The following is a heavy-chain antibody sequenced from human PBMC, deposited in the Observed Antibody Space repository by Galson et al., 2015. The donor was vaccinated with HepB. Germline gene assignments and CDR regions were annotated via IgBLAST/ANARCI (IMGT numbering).Heavy chain of an antibody. Sequence: SLRLSCAASGFTFSSYSMNWVRQAPGKGLEWVSSISSSSSYIYYADSVKGRFTISRDNAKNSLYLQMNSLRAEDTAVYYCARDLGSSWPHSSYYFDYWGQGTLVTVSS. CDR1: GFTFSSYS. CDR2: ISSSSSYI. V-gene: IGHV3-21*01. D-gene: IGHD6-13*01. J-gene: IGHJ4*02. CDR3: ARDLGSSWPHSSYYFDY.